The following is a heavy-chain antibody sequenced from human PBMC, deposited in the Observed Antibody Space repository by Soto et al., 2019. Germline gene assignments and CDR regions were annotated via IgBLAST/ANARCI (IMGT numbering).Heavy chain of an antibody. J-gene: IGHJ6*03. CDR1: GFTFSSYG. Sequence: QVQLVESGGGVVQPGRSLRLSCAASGFTFSSYGIHWVRQAPGKGLEWVAVISYDGSNKYYADSVKGRFTISRDNSKNSLYLQMNSLRSEDTAVYYCAKDLKEEQLVSNDYYYYRDVWGKGTTVTVSS. V-gene: IGHV3-30*18. CDR3: AKDLKEEQLVSNDYYYYRDV. CDR2: ISYDGSNK. D-gene: IGHD6-13*01.